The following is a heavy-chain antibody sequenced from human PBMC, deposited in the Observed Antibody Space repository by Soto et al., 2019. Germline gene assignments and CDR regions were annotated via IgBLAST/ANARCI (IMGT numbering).Heavy chain of an antibody. Sequence: GGSLRLSCVASGFDFSSYAMNWVRQVPRKGLEWVSSITGSGSDTYYADSVKGRFTISRDNSKNTLYLHVSSLGAEDTAIYFYAKDVFRTVTASHYYYGMDGWGQGTMVTVSS. CDR3: AKDVFRTVTASHYYYGMDG. J-gene: IGHJ6*02. D-gene: IGHD4-4*01. CDR2: ITGSGSDT. CDR1: GFDFSSYA. V-gene: IGHV3-23*01.